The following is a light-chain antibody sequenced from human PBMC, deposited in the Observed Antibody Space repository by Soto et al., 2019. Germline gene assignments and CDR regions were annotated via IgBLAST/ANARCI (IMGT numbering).Light chain of an antibody. Sequence: DIQMTQSPSTLSASVGHRVTITCRASQCISWWLAWYQQKPGEAPELLIYDASRLESVVPPRFSGSGSGTEFTLTISSLHPDEFATDSCQHYKSYSPWAFGEVTRVDIK. CDR2: DAS. CDR3: QHYKSYSPWA. CDR1: QCISWW. V-gene: IGKV1-5*01. J-gene: IGKJ1*01.